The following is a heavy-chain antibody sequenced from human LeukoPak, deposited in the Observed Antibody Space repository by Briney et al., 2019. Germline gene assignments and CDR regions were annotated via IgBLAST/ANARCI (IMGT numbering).Heavy chain of an antibody. D-gene: IGHD6-13*01. V-gene: IGHV4-59*12. CDR2: IFFSGST. CDR3: ARDRDSSSWYNTGHYFDY. Sequence: SETLSLTCTVSGGSITNYYWSWIRQSPGKGLEWIGYIFFSGSTNYNPSLMSRVTISLDTSKNQFSLQLNSVTPEDTAVYYCARDRDSSSWYNTGHYFDYWGQGTLVTVSS. J-gene: IGHJ4*02. CDR1: GGSITNYY.